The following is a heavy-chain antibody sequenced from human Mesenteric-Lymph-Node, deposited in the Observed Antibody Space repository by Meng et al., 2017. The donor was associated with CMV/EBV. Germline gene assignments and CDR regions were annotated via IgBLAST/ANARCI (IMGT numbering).Heavy chain of an antibody. CDR3: TRGSDYYDSSGYLHLDY. J-gene: IGHJ4*02. D-gene: IGHD3-22*01. CDR1: EFTFGDYA. Sequence: GESLKISCTASEFTFGDYAMSWVRQAPGKGLEWVGFIRSKAYGGTTEYAASVKGRFTISRDDSKSIAYLQMNSLKTEDTAVYYCTRGSDYYDSSGYLHLDYWGQGTLVTVSS. CDR2: IRSKAYGGTT. V-gene: IGHV3-49*04.